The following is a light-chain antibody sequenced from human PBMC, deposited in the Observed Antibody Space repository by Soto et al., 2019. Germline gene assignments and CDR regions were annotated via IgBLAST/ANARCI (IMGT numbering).Light chain of an antibody. CDR1: SSDVGAYNF. CDR2: YVS. CDR3: SSHTTSTTVL. Sequence: QSALTQPASVSGSPGQSITISCTGTSSDVGAYNFVSWYQQHPGKAPKLIIYYVSNRPSGVSDRFSGSKSGNTASLTISGVQAEDEADYYCSSHTTSTTVLFGGGTKVTVL. V-gene: IGLV2-14*01. J-gene: IGLJ2*01.